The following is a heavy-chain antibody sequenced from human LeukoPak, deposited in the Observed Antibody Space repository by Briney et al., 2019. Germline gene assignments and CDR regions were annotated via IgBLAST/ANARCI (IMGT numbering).Heavy chain of an antibody. Sequence: SQTLSLTCTVSGDSISSGTFYWSWICQHPGKGLEWIGYISYIGSTYYNPSLKSRVTISVDTSKNQFSLKLSSVTAADTAVYYCARDGYTRSSYFGYWGQGTLVTVSS. V-gene: IGHV4-31*03. CDR3: ARDGYTRSSYFGY. D-gene: IGHD6-6*01. CDR2: ISYIGST. J-gene: IGHJ4*02. CDR1: GDSISSGTFY.